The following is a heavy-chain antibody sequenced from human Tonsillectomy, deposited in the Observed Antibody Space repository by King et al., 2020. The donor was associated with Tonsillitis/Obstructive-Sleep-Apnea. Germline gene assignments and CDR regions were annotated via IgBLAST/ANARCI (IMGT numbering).Heavy chain of an antibody. CDR1: GFTFDDYA. V-gene: IGHV3-9*01. CDR2: ISWNSGSI. D-gene: IGHD3-3*01. J-gene: IGHJ4*02. Sequence: VQLVESGGGLVQPGRSLRLSCAASGFTFDDYAMHWVRQAPGKGLEWVSGISWNSGSIGYADSVKGRFTISRDNAKNSLYLQMNSPRAEDTALYYCAKDKARFLEWFGNDSVDYLGQGTLVTVCS. CDR3: AKDKARFLEWFGNDSVDY.